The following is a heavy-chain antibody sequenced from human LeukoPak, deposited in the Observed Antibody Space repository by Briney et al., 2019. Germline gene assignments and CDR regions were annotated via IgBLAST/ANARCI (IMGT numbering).Heavy chain of an antibody. V-gene: IGHV3-64D*06. CDR3: VPHINYSYQS. D-gene: IGHD5-18*01. J-gene: IGHJ5*02. CDR2: ISSDGHKK. Sequence: GGSVRLPCSASGFTFSSSPTHWVRQAPGKTLEYVSAISSDGHKKYYAESEKGRFAMSRDNYKNTLSLEMSRLRPEDTAVCYCVPHINYSYQSWGRGTQVTLS. CDR1: GFTFSSSP.